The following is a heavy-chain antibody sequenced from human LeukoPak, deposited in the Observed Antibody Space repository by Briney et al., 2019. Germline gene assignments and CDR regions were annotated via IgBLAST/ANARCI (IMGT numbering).Heavy chain of an antibody. CDR1: GFTFSSNS. CDR3: ARGGQSFDY. V-gene: IGHV3-48*04. J-gene: IGHJ4*02. CDR2: ISSTGGTI. D-gene: IGHD6-25*01. Sequence: GSLRLSCAASGFTFSSNSMNWVRQAPGKGLEWVSYISSTGGTIYYADSMKGRFTISRDNAKNSLYLQMNNLRVEDSAVYYCARGGQSFDYWGQGTLVTVSS.